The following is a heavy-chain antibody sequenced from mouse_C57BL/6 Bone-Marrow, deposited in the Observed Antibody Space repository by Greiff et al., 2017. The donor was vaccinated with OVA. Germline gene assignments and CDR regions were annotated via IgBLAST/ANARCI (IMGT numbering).Heavy chain of an antibody. CDR2: IDPANGNT. CDR3: ARDDGSSYAWCAY. V-gene: IGHV14-3*01. D-gene: IGHD1-1*01. CDR1: GFNINNTY. J-gene: IGHJ3*01. Sequence: EVQLQPSLAELVRPGASVKLSCTASGFNINNTYMHWVKQRPEQGLEWIGRIDPANGNTKYAPKFHGKATITADTYSNTAYRQVSSLTYEDTAIDYCARDDGSSYAWCAYWGQGTLVTVSA.